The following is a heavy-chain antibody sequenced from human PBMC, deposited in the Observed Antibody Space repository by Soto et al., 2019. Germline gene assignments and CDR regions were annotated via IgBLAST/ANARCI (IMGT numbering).Heavy chain of an antibody. CDR1: GGTFSSYA. J-gene: IGHJ2*01. V-gene: IGHV1-69*01. CDR3: VRDQMGAALLEVGWYFYL. Sequence: QVQLVQSGAEVKKPGSSVKVSCKASGGTFSSYAISWVRQAPGQGLEWMGGIIPIFGTAIYVQKFLVRVTITADEFTSTAYTELSILGSEETAVYYCVRDQMGAALLEVGWYFYLWGRGILGNVSS. CDR2: IIPIFGTA. D-gene: IGHD6-6*01.